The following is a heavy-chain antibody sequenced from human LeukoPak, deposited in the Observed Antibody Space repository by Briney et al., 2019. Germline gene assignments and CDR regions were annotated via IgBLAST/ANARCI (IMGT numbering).Heavy chain of an antibody. CDR1: GFTFSDYY. J-gene: IGHJ4*02. CDR3: AREYCDSSGYWSDY. Sequence: GGSLRFSCAASGFTFSDYYMSWIRQAPGKGLEWVSYISSSGSTIYYADSVKGRFTISRDNAKNSLYLQMNSLRAEDTAVYYCAREYCDSSGYWSDYWGQGTLVTVSS. CDR2: ISSSGSTI. V-gene: IGHV3-11*01. D-gene: IGHD3-22*01.